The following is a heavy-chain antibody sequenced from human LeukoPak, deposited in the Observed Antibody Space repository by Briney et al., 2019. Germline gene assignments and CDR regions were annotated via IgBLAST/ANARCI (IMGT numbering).Heavy chain of an antibody. D-gene: IGHD4-17*01. V-gene: IGHV3-23*01. CDR2: ISGNAGST. Sequence: GGSLRLSCTTSKFNFNSYGMTWVRQGPGKGPEWVASISGNAGSTQYAASVQGRFTISRDNSKNTLYLQMNSLRAEDTAVYYCAKDPNGDYIGTFDIWGQGTMVTVSS. CDR3: AKDPNGDYIGTFDI. J-gene: IGHJ3*02. CDR1: KFNFNSYG.